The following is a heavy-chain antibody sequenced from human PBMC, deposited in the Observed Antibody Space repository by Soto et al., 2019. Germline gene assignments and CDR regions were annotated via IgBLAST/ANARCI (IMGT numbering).Heavy chain of an antibody. J-gene: IGHJ4*02. CDR2: ISAYNGNT. CDR3: ARDMTTVTTELFDY. D-gene: IGHD4-17*01. Sequence: ASVKVSCKASGYTFTSYGISWVRQAPGQGLEWMGWISAYNGNTNYAQKLQGRVTMTTDTSTSTAYMELRSLRSDDTAVYYCARDMTTVTTELFDYWGQGTLVTVSS. CDR1: GYTFTSYG. V-gene: IGHV1-18*01.